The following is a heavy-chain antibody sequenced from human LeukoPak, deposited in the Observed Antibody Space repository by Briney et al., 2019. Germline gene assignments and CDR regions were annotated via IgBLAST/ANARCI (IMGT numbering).Heavy chain of an antibody. D-gene: IGHD3-10*01. V-gene: IGHV3-48*01. Sequence: GGSLRLSCTASGFTFSIYNMNWVRQAPGKGLEWVSYISSSSSSIYYADSVKGRFTISRDNAKNSLYLQMNSLRAEDTAVYYCAREGRGTYYYYGMDVWGQGTTVTVSS. CDR3: AREGRGTYYYYGMDV. CDR1: GFTFSIYN. J-gene: IGHJ6*02. CDR2: ISSSSSSI.